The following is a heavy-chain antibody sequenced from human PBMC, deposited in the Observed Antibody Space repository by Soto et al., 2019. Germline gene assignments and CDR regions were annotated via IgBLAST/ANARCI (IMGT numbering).Heavy chain of an antibody. CDR1: GYSISTGYH. D-gene: IGHD3-22*01. V-gene: IGHV4-38-2*01. CDR3: ARPTYDSIDY. J-gene: IGHJ4*02. Sequence: PSETLSLTCAVSGYSISTGYHWGWLRQPPGKGLEWIGNTFHSGTTYYNSSLKSRVTISVDTSKNQFSLKLSSVTAADTAVYYCARPTYDSIDYWGQGTLVTVSS. CDR2: TFHSGTT.